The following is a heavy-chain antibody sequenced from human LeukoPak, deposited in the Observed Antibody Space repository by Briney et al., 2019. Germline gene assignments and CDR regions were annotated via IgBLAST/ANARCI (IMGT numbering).Heavy chain of an antibody. D-gene: IGHD1-14*01. V-gene: IGHV4-34*01. Sequence: SETLSLTCAVYGGSFSGYYWSWVRQPPGKGLEWIGEINHSGSTNYNPSLKSRVTISVDTSKNQFSPKLSSVTAADTAVYYCARGNLFDYWGQGTLVTVSS. CDR1: GGSFSGYY. J-gene: IGHJ4*02. CDR2: INHSGST. CDR3: ARGNLFDY.